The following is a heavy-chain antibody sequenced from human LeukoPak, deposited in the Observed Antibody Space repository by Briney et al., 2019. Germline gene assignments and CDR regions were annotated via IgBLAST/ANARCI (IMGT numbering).Heavy chain of an antibody. D-gene: IGHD3-10*01. CDR1: GFTVSGIY. Sequence: GGSLRLSCAGSGFTVSGIYLGWVRQPPGKGLEWVSIIYTSGGTYYADSVKGRFTISRDNSRNTLYLQMNSLRAEDTAVYYCARGGGNTRFDYWGQGTLVTVSS. CDR3: ARGGGNTRFDY. J-gene: IGHJ4*02. V-gene: IGHV3-53*01. CDR2: IYTSGGT.